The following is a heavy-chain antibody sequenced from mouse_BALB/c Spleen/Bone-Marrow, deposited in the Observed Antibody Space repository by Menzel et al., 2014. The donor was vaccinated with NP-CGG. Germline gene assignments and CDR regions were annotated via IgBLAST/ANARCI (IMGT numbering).Heavy chain of an antibody. CDR3: SRGGNYGTY. CDR2: IYPGNGNA. J-gene: IGHJ3*01. D-gene: IGHD2-1*01. CDR1: GYAFSTYW. Sequence: QVQLQQSGAELVRPGSSVKISCKASGYAFSTYWMNWVKQRPGQGLEWIGQIYPGNGNADYNGKFKDKATLTADKSSRTAYMHLSSLTSGDSAVYFCSRGGNYGTYWGQGTLVTVSA. V-gene: IGHV1-80*01.